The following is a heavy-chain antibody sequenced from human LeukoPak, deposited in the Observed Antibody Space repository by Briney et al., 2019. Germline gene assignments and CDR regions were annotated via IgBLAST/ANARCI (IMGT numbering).Heavy chain of an antibody. V-gene: IGHV1-69*04. CDR2: IIPILGIA. D-gene: IGHD4-17*01. CDR3: ASRTTEDGVWFDP. CDR1: GGTFSSYA. Sequence: PVASVKVSCKASGGTFSSYAISWVRQAPGQGLEWMGRIIPILGIANYAQKFQGRVTITADKSTSTAYMELSSLRSEDTAVYYCASRTTEDGVWFDPWGQGTLVTVSS. J-gene: IGHJ5*02.